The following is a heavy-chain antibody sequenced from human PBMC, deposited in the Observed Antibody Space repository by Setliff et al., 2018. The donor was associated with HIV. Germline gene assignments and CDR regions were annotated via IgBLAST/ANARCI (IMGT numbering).Heavy chain of an antibody. CDR3: ARGRSYYDSSGYYYNWFDP. CDR2: IYSGGST. V-gene: IGHV4-39*07. CDR1: GGSVSSTSYY. J-gene: IGHJ5*02. D-gene: IGHD3-22*01. Sequence: PSETLSLTCTVSGGSVSSTSYYWGWIRQPTGKGLEWIGRIYSGGSTNYNPSLNSRVTMSVDTSKDQFSLKLSSVTAADTAVYYCARGRSYYDSSGYYYNWFDPWGQGTLVTVSS.